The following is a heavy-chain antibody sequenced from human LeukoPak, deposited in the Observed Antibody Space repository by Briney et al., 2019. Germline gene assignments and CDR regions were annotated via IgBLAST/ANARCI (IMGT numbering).Heavy chain of an antibody. D-gene: IGHD2-2*01. CDR2: ISSSSSYI. CDR1: GLTFSSYS. CDR3: ARSKPAAILDAFDI. Sequence: KTGGSLRLSCAASGLTFSSYSMNWVRQAPGKGLEWVSSISSSSSYIYYADSVKGRFTISRDNAKNSLYLRMNSLRAEDTAVYYCARSKPAAILDAFDIWGQGTMVTVSS. J-gene: IGHJ3*02. V-gene: IGHV3-21*01.